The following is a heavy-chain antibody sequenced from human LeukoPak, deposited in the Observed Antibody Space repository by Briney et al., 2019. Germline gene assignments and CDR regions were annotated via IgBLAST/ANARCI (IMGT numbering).Heavy chain of an antibody. J-gene: IGHJ5*02. Sequence: PSETLSLTCTVSGGSISSGSYYWSWIRQPAGKGLEWIGRIYTSGSTNYNPSLKSRVTISVDTSKNQFSLKLSSVTAAGTAVYYCARGGYSYGNWFDPWGQGTLVTVSS. CDR1: GGSISSGSYY. D-gene: IGHD5-18*01. CDR3: ARGGYSYGNWFDP. V-gene: IGHV4-61*02. CDR2: IYTSGST.